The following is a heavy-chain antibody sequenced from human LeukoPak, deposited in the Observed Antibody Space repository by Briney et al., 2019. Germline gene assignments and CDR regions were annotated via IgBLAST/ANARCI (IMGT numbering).Heavy chain of an antibody. Sequence: SETLSLTCTVSGGSISSSSYYWGWIRQPPGKGLEWIGNVYYVGSPSYNPSLKSRVTISVDKSKNQFSLKLSSVTAADTAVYYCASCPRGYFDWLFPFDYWGQGTLVTVSS. CDR2: VYYVGSP. CDR3: ASCPRGYFDWLFPFDY. J-gene: IGHJ4*02. D-gene: IGHD3-9*01. CDR1: GGSISSSSYY. V-gene: IGHV4-39*07.